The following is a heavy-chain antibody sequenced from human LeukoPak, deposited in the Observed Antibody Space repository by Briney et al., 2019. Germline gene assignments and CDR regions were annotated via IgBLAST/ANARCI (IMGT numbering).Heavy chain of an antibody. Sequence: GESLRLSCAASGFTFSNYWMGWVRQAPGKRLEWVANMNIDGSEKYYADSVKGRFSISGDNARNSVYLQMASLRVEDTAVYYCARDPVEWELLLDYWGQGTLVTVSS. J-gene: IGHJ4*02. CDR2: MNIDGSEK. D-gene: IGHD1-26*01. V-gene: IGHV3-7*01. CDR1: GFTFSNYW. CDR3: ARDPVEWELLLDY.